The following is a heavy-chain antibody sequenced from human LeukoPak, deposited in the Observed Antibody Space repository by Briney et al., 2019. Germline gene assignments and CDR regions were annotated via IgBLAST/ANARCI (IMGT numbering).Heavy chain of an antibody. CDR1: GFTFSSYG. V-gene: IGHV3-30*02. CDR2: IRYDGSNK. D-gene: IGHD3-22*01. CDR3: AKGGYYDSSGQYNWFDP. Sequence: GRSLRLSCAASGFTFSSYGMHWVRQAPGKGLEWVAFIRYDGSNKYYADSVKGRFTISRDNSKNTLYLQMNSLRAEDTAVYYCAKGGYYDSSGQYNWFDPWGQGTLVTVSS. J-gene: IGHJ5*02.